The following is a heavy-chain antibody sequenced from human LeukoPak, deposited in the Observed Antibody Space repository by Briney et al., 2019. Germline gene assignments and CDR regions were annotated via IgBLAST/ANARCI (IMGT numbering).Heavy chain of an antibody. CDR2: ISSSSSYI. CDR1: GFTFSSYS. J-gene: IGHJ5*02. Sequence: GGSLRLSCAASGFTFSSYSMNWVRQAPGKGLEWVSSISSSSSYIYYADSVKGRFTISRDNAKNSLYLQMNSLRAEDTAVYYCARGGIAATNWFDPWGQGTLVTVSS. D-gene: IGHD6-13*01. V-gene: IGHV3-21*04. CDR3: ARGGIAATNWFDP.